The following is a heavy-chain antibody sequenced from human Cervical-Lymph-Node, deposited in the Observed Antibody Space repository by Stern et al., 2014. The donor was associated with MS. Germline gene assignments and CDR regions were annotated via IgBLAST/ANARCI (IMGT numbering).Heavy chain of an antibody. Sequence: VQLGQSGAELIRPGESLKISCKGSGFTFSIYWIAWVGQMPGKGLARMGIIYPGDSETRYRPDFQGQVLMSADKHTRTAYLQCSSLNASDTAMYFCARQTTAWASDVWGQGTLVTVSS. J-gene: IGHJ4*02. CDR2: IYPGDSET. V-gene: IGHV5-51*04. CDR3: ARQTTAWASDV. CDR1: GFTFSIYW. D-gene: IGHD1-14*01.